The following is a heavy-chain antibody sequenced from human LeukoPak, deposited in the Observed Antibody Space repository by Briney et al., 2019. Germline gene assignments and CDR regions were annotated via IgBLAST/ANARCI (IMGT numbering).Heavy chain of an antibody. CDR2: IIPIIDIA. CDR3: ARDNVGYSYGNNFDY. J-gene: IGHJ4*02. Sequence: GASVKVSCKASGGTFSNYPISWVRQAPGQGLEWMGRIIPIIDIANYAQKFQGRVTITADKSTNTAYMELSSLSSDDTAVYYCARDNVGYSYGNNFDYWGQGTLVTVSS. D-gene: IGHD5-18*01. V-gene: IGHV1-69*04. CDR1: GGTFSNYP.